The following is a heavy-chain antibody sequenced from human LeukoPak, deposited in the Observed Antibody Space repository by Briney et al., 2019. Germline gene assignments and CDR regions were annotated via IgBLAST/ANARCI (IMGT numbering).Heavy chain of an antibody. D-gene: IGHD2-21*01. V-gene: IGHV5-51*01. CDR3: ARTYEGSNTVINYFNY. CDR1: RYRFTSYW. CDR2: IYPGDSDT. Sequence: GESLKISCKGSRYRFTSYWIGWVRQMPGKGLEWMGIIYPGDSDTRYSPSFHGQVTISADKSTSTAYLQWSSLQASDTAMYYCARTYEGSNTVINYFNYWGQGTLVTVSS. J-gene: IGHJ4*02.